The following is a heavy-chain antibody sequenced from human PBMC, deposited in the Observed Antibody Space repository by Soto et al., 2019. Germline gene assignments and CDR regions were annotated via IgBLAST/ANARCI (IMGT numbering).Heavy chain of an antibody. CDR2: IYYSGST. D-gene: IGHD3-9*01. CDR1: GGSVSSGSYY. CDR3: ARQYYDILTGYDAFDI. V-gene: IGHV4-61*01. J-gene: IGHJ3*02. Sequence: SETLSLTCTVSGGSVSSGSYYWSWIRQPPGKGLEWIGYIYYSGSTNYNPSLKSRVTISVDTSKNQFSLKLSSVTAADTAVYYCARQYYDILTGYDAFDIWGQGTMVTVSS.